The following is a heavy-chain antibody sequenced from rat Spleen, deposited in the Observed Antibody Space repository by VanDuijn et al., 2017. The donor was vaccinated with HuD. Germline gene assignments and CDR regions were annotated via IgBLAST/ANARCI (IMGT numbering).Heavy chain of an antibody. CDR2: IIYDYTT. D-gene: IGHD1-12*03. CDR1: GFTFSDYG. J-gene: IGHJ3*01. V-gene: IGHV5-17*01. CDR3: ARHYYYDGYWFAY. Sequence: EVQLVESGGGLVQPGRSLKLSCAASGFTFSDYGMAWVRQAPKKGLEWVATIIYDYTTYYRDSVKGRFTISRDNAKSTLYLQMDGLRSEDTATYYCARHYYYDGYWFAYWGQGTLVTVSS.